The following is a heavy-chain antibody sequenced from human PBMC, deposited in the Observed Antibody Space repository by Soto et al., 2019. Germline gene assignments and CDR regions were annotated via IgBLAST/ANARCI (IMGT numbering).Heavy chain of an antibody. V-gene: IGHV3-74*01. Sequence: EVQLVESGGGLVQPGGSLRLSCAASGFTFSSYWMHWVRQAPGKGLVWVSRINSDGSSTSYADSVKGRFTISRDNAKNTLYLQMNSLRAEDTAVYYCAREHTDIVVVPALDAFDIWGQGTMVTVSS. CDR2: INSDGSST. CDR1: GFTFSSYW. CDR3: AREHTDIVVVPALDAFDI. J-gene: IGHJ3*02. D-gene: IGHD2-2*01.